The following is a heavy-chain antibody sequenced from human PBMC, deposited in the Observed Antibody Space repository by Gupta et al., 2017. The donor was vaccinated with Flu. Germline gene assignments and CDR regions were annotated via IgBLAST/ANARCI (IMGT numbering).Heavy chain of an antibody. CDR3: AGSQITMVRVVIITHFDY. J-gene: IGHJ4*02. V-gene: IGHV4-39*01. D-gene: IGHD3-10*01. CDR1: GGSISSSSYY. CDR2: IYYSGST. Sequence: QLQLQESGPGLVKPSETLSLTCTVSGGSISSSSYYWGWIRQPPGKGLEWIGSIYYSGSTYYNPSLKSRVTISVDTSKNQFSLKLSSVTAADTAVYYGAGSQITMVRVVIITHFDYWGQGTLVTLSS.